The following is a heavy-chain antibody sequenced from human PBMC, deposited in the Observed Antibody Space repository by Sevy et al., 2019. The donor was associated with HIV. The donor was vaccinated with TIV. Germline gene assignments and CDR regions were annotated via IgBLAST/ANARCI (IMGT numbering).Heavy chain of an antibody. D-gene: IGHD3-22*01. CDR3: ARATGGDYYDSSGYYNYYYMDV. CDR2: IIPIFGTA. Sequence: ASVKVSCKASGGTFSSYAISWVRQAPGQGLEWMGGIIPIFGTANYAQKFQGRVTITADKSTSTAYMELSSLRSEDTAVYYCARATGGDYYDSSGYYNYYYMDVWDKGTTVTVSS. J-gene: IGHJ6*03. V-gene: IGHV1-69*06. CDR1: GGTFSSYA.